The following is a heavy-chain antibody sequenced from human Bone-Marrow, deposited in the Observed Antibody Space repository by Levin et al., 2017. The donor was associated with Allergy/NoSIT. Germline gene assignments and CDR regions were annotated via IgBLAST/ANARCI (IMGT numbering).Heavy chain of an antibody. CDR3: ARHGSGYDRRFIDY. V-gene: IGHV5-51*01. D-gene: IGHD3-22*01. CDR2: IYPEDSDD. CDR1: GYSFTSYW. Sequence: AASVKVSCKVSGYSFTSYWIDWVRQMPGEGPEWMGMIYPEDSDDRYNPTFEGHVTMSVDKSTTTAYLQWSSLTAADSAMYYCARHGSGYDRRFIDYWGQGTRVTVSS. J-gene: IGHJ4*02.